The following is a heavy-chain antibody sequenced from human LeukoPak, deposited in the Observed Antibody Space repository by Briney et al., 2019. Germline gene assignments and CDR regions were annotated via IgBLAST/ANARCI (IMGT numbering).Heavy chain of an antibody. CDR1: GVSISSYY. CDR2: IYYSGST. CDR3: ASSMYSSSWYYFDY. D-gene: IGHD6-13*01. Sequence: PSETLSLTGTVSGVSISSYYWSWIRQPPGKGLEWIGYIYYSGSTNYTPSLKSRVTISVDTSKNQFSLKLSSVTAADTAVYYCASSMYSSSWYYFDYWGQGTLVTVSS. J-gene: IGHJ4*02. V-gene: IGHV4-59*08.